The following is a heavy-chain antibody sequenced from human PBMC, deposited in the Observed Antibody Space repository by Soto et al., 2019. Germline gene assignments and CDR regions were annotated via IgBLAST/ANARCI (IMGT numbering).Heavy chain of an antibody. J-gene: IGHJ4*01. V-gene: IGHV3-7*01. CDR2: IKWDASEK. Sequence: EVQLEESGGGLVQPGGSLRLSCAASGFTFGSYWMSWVRQAPGKGPVWLATIKWDASEKKYVDSVKGRFTTSRHNDNKALYPAVNSARAADSAGYCCARDLGYGGSASVNHDLAYWGQGNVVTGTS. CDR1: GFTFGSYW. CDR3: ARDLGYGGSASVNHDLAY. D-gene: IGHD1-26*01.